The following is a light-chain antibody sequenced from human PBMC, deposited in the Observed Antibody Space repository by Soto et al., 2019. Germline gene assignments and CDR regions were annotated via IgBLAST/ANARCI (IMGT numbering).Light chain of an antibody. Sequence: QSALTQPASVSGSPGQSITISCTGTSSDIGTYNYVSWYQQHPGKAPKLMLYEVSNRPSGVSNRFFGSKSGNTASLTISGLQAEDEAYYFCNSYTSSSTLYVFGTGTQLTVL. V-gene: IGLV2-14*01. CDR1: SSDIGTYNY. CDR2: EVS. CDR3: NSYTSSSTLYV. J-gene: IGLJ1*01.